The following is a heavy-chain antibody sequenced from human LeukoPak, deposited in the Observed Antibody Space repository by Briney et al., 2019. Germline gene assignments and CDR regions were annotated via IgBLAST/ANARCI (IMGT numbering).Heavy chain of an antibody. D-gene: IGHD3-3*01. CDR3: ARRHSNYWSGYHLDY. J-gene: IGHJ4*02. CDR1: GYHFPNFW. Sequence: PGESLKISCKGSGYHFPNFWIAWVRQMPGKGLEWMGIIYPGDSETTYSPSFQGQVTISADKSISTAYLHWNSLKASDTAIYYCARRHSNYWSGYHLDYWGQGTLVTVSS. V-gene: IGHV5-51*01. CDR2: IYPGDSET.